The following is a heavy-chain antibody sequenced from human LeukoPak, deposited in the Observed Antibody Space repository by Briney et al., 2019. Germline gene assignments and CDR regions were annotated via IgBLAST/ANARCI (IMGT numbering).Heavy chain of an antibody. CDR2: IFYRGVT. CDR3: ARQLVGGRKFDY. V-gene: IGHV4-39*01. D-gene: IGHD1-26*01. J-gene: IGHJ4*02. CDR1: GGSISSSDYY. Sequence: PETLSLTCTVSGGSISSSDYYWGWIRQPPGKGLEWIGSIFYRGVTYYTPSLKSRVTISVDTSKNQFSLRLSSVTAADTAVYYCARQLVGGRKFDYWGQGILVTVSS.